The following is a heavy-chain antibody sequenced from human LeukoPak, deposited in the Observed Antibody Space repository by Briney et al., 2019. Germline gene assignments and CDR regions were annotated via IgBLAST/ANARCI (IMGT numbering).Heavy chain of an antibody. V-gene: IGHV4-39*07. CDR2: IYYSGST. CDR1: GGSISSSSYY. J-gene: IGHJ5*02. D-gene: IGHD6-13*01. Sequence: PSETLSLTCTVSGGSISSSSYYWGWIRQPPGKGLEWIGSIYYSGSTNYNPSLKSRVTISVDTSKNQFSLKLSSVTAADTAVYYCARLEIAAAVNWFDPWGQGTLVTVSS. CDR3: ARLEIAAAVNWFDP.